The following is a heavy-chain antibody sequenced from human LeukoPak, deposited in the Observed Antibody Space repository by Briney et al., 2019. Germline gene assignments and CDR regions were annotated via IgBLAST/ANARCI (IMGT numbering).Heavy chain of an antibody. J-gene: IGHJ4*02. CDR1: GFTFSSYG. D-gene: IGHD3-10*01. CDR3: AKKEKWFGELSLFDY. Sequence: GGSLRLSCAASGFTFSSYGTHWVRQAPGKGLEWVAFIRYDGSNKYYADSVKGRFTISRDNSKNTLYLQMNSLRAEDTAVYYCAKKEKWFGELSLFDYWGQGTLVTVSS. CDR2: IRYDGSNK. V-gene: IGHV3-30*02.